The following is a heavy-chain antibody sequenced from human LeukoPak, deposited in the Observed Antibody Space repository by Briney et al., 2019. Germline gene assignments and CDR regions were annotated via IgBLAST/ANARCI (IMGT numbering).Heavy chain of an antibody. CDR2: ISSSGST. D-gene: IGHD3-22*01. V-gene: IGHV4-61*02. CDR1: GDSISSGDYY. Sequence: PSETLSLTCTVSGDSISSGDYYWSWIRQPAGTGLEWLGRISSSGSTNYNPSLKSRVTISVDTSKNQFSLKLSSVTAADTAVYYCARDTYYYDSSGYYCLDYWGQGTLVTVSS. J-gene: IGHJ4*02. CDR3: ARDTYYYDSSGYYCLDY.